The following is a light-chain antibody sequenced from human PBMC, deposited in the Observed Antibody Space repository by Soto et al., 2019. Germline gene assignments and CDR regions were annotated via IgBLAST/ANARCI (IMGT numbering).Light chain of an antibody. J-gene: IGKJ1*01. Sequence: EIVLTQSPGTLSLSPGERATLSCRASQSVASRNLAWYQQKSGQAPRLLIYGASSRAIHTPDRFSGSGSGTDFTLTISGLAPEDFAVYYCQHFGSSLETFGQGTKVDIK. V-gene: IGKV3-20*01. CDR1: QSVASRN. CDR3: QHFGSSLET. CDR2: GAS.